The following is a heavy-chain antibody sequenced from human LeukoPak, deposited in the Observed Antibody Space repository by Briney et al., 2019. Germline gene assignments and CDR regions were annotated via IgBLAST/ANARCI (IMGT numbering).Heavy chain of an antibody. V-gene: IGHV4-30-2*01. D-gene: IGHD4-17*01. J-gene: IGHJ3*02. CDR1: GGSISSGGYA. Sequence: SQTLSLTCAVGGGSISSGGYAWGWIRQPPGKGLEWIGYIYHSGSTYYSPSLKTRVTISVDRSKNQFSLKVRSVAAADTAVYYCARGGYYGDDGPSSGAFDIWGQGTMVTVSS. CDR3: ARGGYYGDDGPSSGAFDI. CDR2: IYHSGST.